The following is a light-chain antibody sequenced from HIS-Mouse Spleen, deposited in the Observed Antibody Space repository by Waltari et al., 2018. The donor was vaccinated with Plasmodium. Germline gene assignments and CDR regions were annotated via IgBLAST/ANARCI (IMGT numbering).Light chain of an antibody. V-gene: IGKV1-8*01. J-gene: IGKJ4*01. CDR3: QQYYSYLLT. CDR1: QGISSY. Sequence: AIRMTQSPSSFSASTGDRVTITCRASQGISSYLAWYQQKPGKAPKLLIYAASTFQSGFPSRFSGSGSGTDFTLTISCLQSEDFATYYCQQYYSYLLTFGGGTKVEIK. CDR2: AAS.